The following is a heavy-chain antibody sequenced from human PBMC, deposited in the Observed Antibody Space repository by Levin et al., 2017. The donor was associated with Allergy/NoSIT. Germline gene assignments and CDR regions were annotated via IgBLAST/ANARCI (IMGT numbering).Heavy chain of an antibody. D-gene: IGHD3-10*01. CDR3: AWGSGSYLLPIFDY. V-gene: IGHV4-34*01. Sequence: GSLRLSCAVYGGSFSGYYWSWIRQPPGKGLEWIGEINHSGSTNYNPSLKSRVTISVDTSKNQFSLKLSSVTAADTAVYYCAWGSGSYLLPIFDYWGQGTLVTVSS. J-gene: IGHJ4*02. CDR2: INHSGST. CDR1: GGSFSGYY.